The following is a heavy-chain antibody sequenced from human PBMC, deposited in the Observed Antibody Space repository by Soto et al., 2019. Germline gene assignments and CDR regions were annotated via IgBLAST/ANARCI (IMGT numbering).Heavy chain of an antibody. CDR3: ASEDRGGYYYYGMDV. CDR1: GYTFTSYD. CDR2: FDPEDGET. J-gene: IGHJ6*02. V-gene: IGHV1-24*01. D-gene: IGHD2-15*01. Sequence: QVQLVQSGAEVKKPGASVKVSCKASGYTFTSYDINWVRQATGQGLEWMGGFDPEDGETIYAQKFQGRVTMTEDTSTDTAYIELSSLRSEDTAVYYCASEDRGGYYYYGMDVWGQGTTVTVSS.